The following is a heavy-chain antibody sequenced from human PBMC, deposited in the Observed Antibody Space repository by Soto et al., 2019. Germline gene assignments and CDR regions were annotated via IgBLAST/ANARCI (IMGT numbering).Heavy chain of an antibody. CDR3: ARENSPAGMDV. V-gene: IGHV3-48*03. CDR2: ISTSGSTI. J-gene: IGHJ6*02. D-gene: IGHD6-13*01. CDR1: RFTFSSYE. Sequence: EVQLVESGGCLAQPGGSLRLSCTASRFTFSSYEMIWIRQAPGKGLEWVSYISTSGSTIYYADSVKGRFTISRDNAKNSLYLQMNSLRVEDTAGYYCARENSPAGMDVWGQGTTVTVSS.